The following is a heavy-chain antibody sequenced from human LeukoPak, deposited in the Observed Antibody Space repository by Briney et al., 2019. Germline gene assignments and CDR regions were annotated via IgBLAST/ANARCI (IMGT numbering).Heavy chain of an antibody. V-gene: IGHV3-30-3*01. D-gene: IGHD3-10*01. J-gene: IGHJ4*02. CDR2: ISYDGSNK. CDR1: GFTFDNYA. CDR3: ARDQWYYYGSGSLNY. Sequence: GGSLRLSCAASGFTFDNYAMHWVRQAPGKGLECVAVISYDGSNKYYRDFLKGRFTISRDNSKNTLYLQMNSLRAEDTAVYYCARDQWYYYGSGSLNYWGQGTLVTVSS.